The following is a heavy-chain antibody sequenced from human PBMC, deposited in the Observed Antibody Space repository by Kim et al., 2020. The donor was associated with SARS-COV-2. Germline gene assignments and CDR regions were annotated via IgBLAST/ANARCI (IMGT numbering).Heavy chain of an antibody. Sequence: NTKNAQKFQGRVTITRETSASTAYMELSSLRSEDTAVYYCARGNWNWFDPWGQGTLVTVSS. D-gene: IGHD1-20*01. CDR2: NT. CDR3: ARGNWNWFDP. J-gene: IGHJ5*02. V-gene: IGHV1-3*01.